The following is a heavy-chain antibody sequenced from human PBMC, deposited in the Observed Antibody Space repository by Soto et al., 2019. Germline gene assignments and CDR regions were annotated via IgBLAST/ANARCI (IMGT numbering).Heavy chain of an antibody. J-gene: IGHJ4*02. V-gene: IGHV3-74*01. CDR2: INIDGSST. Sequence: PGVSLRLSCAASGFTLSSYWMHWVRQAPGKGLVRVSRINIDGSSTSYADSVKGRFTISRDNAKNTLYLQVNSLRAEDTAVYYCARSRDGYNFVGDCWGQGTLVTVSS. CDR3: ARSRDGYNFVGDC. D-gene: IGHD5-12*01. CDR1: GFTLSSYW.